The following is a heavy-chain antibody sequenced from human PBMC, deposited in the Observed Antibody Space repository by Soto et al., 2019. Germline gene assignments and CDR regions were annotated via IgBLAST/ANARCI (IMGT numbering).Heavy chain of an antibody. CDR2: ISDSGGST. Sequence: GGSLRLSCAASGFTFSIYAMSWVRQAPGKGLEWVSSISDSGGSTYCADSVKGRFTISRDNSKNTLYLQMISLRAEDTAVYYCAKRVEGSGSYYKGPFDYWGQGTLVTVSS. D-gene: IGHD3-10*01. J-gene: IGHJ4*02. V-gene: IGHV3-23*01. CDR3: AKRVEGSGSYYKGPFDY. CDR1: GFTFSIYA.